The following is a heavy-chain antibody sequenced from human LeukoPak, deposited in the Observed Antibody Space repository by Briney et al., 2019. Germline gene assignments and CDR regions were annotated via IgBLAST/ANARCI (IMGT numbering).Heavy chain of an antibody. CDR3: ARVGTVKIFDN. V-gene: IGHV4-39*07. Sequence: SGTLSLTCAVSGDSISSSSNWWSWVRQPPGKGLEWIASIFHSGSTYYNPSLKSRVTISVDTSKNQFSLNLNSVTAADTAVYFCARVGTVKIFDNWGQGTLVTVSS. CDR1: GDSISSSSNW. CDR2: IFHSGST. J-gene: IGHJ4*02. D-gene: IGHD4-17*01.